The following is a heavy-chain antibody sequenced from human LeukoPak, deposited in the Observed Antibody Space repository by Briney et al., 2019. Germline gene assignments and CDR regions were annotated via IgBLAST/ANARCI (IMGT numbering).Heavy chain of an antibody. CDR2: ISSSTSTI. CDR1: GLIFSSYS. CDR3: ATSTGDY. J-gene: IGHJ4*02. Sequence: GGSLRLPCAASGLIFSSYSMNWVRQAPAKGLEWVSYISSSTSTIYYADSVKGRFTISRDNAKNSLYLQMNSLRAEDTAVYYCATSTGDYWGQGTLVTVSS. V-gene: IGHV3-48*01.